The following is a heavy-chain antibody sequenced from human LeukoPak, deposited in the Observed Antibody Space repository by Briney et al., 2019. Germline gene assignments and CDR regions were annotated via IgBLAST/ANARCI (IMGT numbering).Heavy chain of an antibody. J-gene: IGHJ6*02. CDR3: ARGGRFLEYGMDV. D-gene: IGHD3-3*01. V-gene: IGHV4-30-2*01. CDR2: IYHSGST. CDR1: GGSISSGGYS. Sequence: ASETLSLTCAVSGGSISSGGYSWSWIRQPPGKGLEWIGYIYHSGSTYYNPSLKSRVTISVDRSKNQFSLKLSSVTAADTAVYYCARGGRFLEYGMDVWGQGTTVTVSS.